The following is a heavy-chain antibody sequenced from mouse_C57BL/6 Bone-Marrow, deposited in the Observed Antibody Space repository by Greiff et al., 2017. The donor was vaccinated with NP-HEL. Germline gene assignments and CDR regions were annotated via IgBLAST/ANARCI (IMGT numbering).Heavy chain of an antibody. V-gene: IGHV1-59*01. CDR1: GYTLTSYW. D-gene: IGHD1-1*01. J-gene: IGHJ4*01. CDR2: IDPSDSYT. Sequence: QVQLQQPGAELVRPGTSVKLSCKASGYTLTSYWMHWVKQRPGQGLEWIGVIDPSDSYTNYNQKFKGKATLTVDTSSSTAYMQLSSLTSEDSAVYYCARITVVRAMDYWGQGTSVTVSS. CDR3: ARITVVRAMDY.